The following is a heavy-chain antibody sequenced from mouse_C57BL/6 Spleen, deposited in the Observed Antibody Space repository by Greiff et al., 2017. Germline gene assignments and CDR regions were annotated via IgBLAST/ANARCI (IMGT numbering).Heavy chain of an antibody. CDR3: AREGSGYVGFAY. CDR2: IYPRSGNT. J-gene: IGHJ3*01. D-gene: IGHD3-2*02. CDR1: GYTFTSYG. V-gene: IGHV1-81*01. Sequence: QVHVKQSGAELARPGASVKLSCKASGYTFTSYGISWVKQRTGQGLEWIGEIYPRSGNTYYNEKFKGKATLTADKSSSTAYMELRSLTSEDSAVYFCAREGSGYVGFAYWGQGTLVTVSA.